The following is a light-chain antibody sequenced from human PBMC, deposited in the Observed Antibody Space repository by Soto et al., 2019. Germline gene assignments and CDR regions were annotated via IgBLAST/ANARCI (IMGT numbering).Light chain of an antibody. CDR2: RAS. CDR1: QSVSSNY. Sequence: DIVFTQSPVTLSLSPGERATLSCRASQSVSSNYLAWYQQKPGQTPKVLIYRASTRATGIPDRFSGSGSGTDFTLTISRLEAEDFAVYYCQQYGSSPLTFGGGTKVDIK. J-gene: IGKJ4*01. V-gene: IGKV3-20*01. CDR3: QQYGSSPLT.